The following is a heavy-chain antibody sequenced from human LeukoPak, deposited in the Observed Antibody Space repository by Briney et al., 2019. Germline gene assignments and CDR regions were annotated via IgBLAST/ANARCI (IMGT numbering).Heavy chain of an antibody. D-gene: IGHD6-13*01. CDR3: ARDLAPGIAADYYYYYGMDV. Sequence: SQTLSLTCAISGDRVSSNSAAWNWIRQSPSRGLEWLGRTYYRSKWYNDYAVSVKSRITINPDTSKNQFSLQLNSVTPEDTAVYYCARDLAPGIAADYYYYYGMDVWGQGTTVTVSS. J-gene: IGHJ6*02. V-gene: IGHV6-1*01. CDR2: TYYRSKWYN. CDR1: GDRVSSNSAA.